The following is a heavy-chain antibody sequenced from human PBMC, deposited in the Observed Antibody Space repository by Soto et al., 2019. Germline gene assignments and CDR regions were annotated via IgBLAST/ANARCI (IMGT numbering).Heavy chain of an antibody. J-gene: IGHJ1*01. CDR1: GFSLSAYS. V-gene: IGHV3-23*01. Sequence: GGSLRLSCSVSGFSLSAYSMSWMRQTPGKGLDWVSAISGSGGSTYYADSVKGRFTISRDNSKNTLYLQMNSLRAEDTAIYYCAKGVPGIAVAGTGYFQHWGQGTLVTVSS. CDR3: AKGVPGIAVAGTGYFQH. CDR2: ISGSGGST. D-gene: IGHD6-19*01.